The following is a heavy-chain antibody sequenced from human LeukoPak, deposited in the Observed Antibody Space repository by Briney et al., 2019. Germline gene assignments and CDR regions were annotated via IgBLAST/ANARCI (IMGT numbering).Heavy chain of an antibody. Sequence: ASVKVSCKVSGYTLTELSMHWVRQAPGKGLEWMGGFDPEDDETIYAQKFQGRVTMTEDTSTDTAYMELSSLRSEDTAVYYCATVGIAVAGMACVWFYPWGQGTLVTVSS. CDR3: ATVGIAVAGMACVWFYP. J-gene: IGHJ5*02. D-gene: IGHD6-19*01. CDR1: GYTLTELS. CDR2: FDPEDDET. V-gene: IGHV1-24*01.